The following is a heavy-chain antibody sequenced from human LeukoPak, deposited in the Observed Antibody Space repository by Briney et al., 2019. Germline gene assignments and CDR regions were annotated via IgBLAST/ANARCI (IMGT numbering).Heavy chain of an antibody. CDR1: GFTFTTHP. CDR2: LSGSASST. CDR3: AKDALPHSYTEYFDF. V-gene: IGHV3-23*01. J-gene: IGHJ4*02. Sequence: PGASQRLSCTESGFTFTTHPMHWARHPPGKGLDWVSGLSGSASSTYYADSVKGRFTIARENSKNTLYLQMNSLRAEDTAVYYCAKDALPHSYTEYFDFWGQGTLVTVSS. D-gene: IGHD1-26*01.